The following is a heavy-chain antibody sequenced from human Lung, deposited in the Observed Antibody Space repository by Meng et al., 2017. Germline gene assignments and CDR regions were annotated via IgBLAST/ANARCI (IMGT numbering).Heavy chain of an antibody. Sequence: QVQLVQSGAEVKKPGASVTVSCKASGYTFIRYGISWVRQAPGQGLEWMGWISTYNGNTNYAQKFQGRVTMTTDTSTSTAYMELRSLRSDDTAVYYCAVMGLYGDYDNWYFDLWGRGTLVTVSS. CDR3: AVMGLYGDYDNWYFDL. CDR2: ISTYNGNT. V-gene: IGHV1-18*01. D-gene: IGHD4-17*01. CDR1: GYTFIRYG. J-gene: IGHJ2*01.